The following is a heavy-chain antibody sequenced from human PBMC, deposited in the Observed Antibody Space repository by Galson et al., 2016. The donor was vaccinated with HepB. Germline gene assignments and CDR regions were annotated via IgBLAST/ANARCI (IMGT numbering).Heavy chain of an antibody. Sequence: SLRLSCAASGFTVSRDYMSWVRQSPGKGLEWLGRIKTKTDGGTADYAAPVKGRFTMSRDDSKTTVYLQMSSLKTEDTAIYYCTTYATGSPWTWGQGTLVTVSS. CDR1: GFTVSRDY. D-gene: IGHD1-26*01. J-gene: IGHJ5*02. V-gene: IGHV3-15*01. CDR2: IKTKTDGGTA. CDR3: TTYATGSPWT.